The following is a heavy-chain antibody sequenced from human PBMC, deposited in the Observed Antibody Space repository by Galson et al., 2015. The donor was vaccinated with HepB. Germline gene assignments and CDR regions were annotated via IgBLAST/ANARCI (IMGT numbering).Heavy chain of an antibody. CDR3: ARGALIVVVGATQNNWFDP. CDR2: ISPYTRRT. D-gene: IGHD2-15*01. V-gene: IGHV1-18*01. CDR1: GYTFSSYS. J-gene: IGHJ5*02. Sequence: SVKVSCKASGYTFSSYSMTWVRQAPGEGLEWMGWISPYTRRTDYAQKFQGRVTMTTDTSTNTAYMELRSLRSDDTAVYYCARGALIVVVGATQNNWFDPWGQGTLVTVSS.